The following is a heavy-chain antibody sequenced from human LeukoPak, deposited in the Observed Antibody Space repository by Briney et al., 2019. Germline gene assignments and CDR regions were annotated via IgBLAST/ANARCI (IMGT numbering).Heavy chain of an antibody. D-gene: IGHD3-16*01. CDR2: ISGSGGST. J-gene: IGHJ4*02. Sequence: GGSLRLSCAASGFTFSNYAMSWVRQAPGKGLEWVSAISGSGGSTYYADSVKGRFTISRDNSKNTLYLQMNSLRAEDTAVYYCASSGYVYYFDYWGQGTLVTVSS. CDR1: GFTFSNYA. V-gene: IGHV3-23*01. CDR3: ASSGYVYYFDY.